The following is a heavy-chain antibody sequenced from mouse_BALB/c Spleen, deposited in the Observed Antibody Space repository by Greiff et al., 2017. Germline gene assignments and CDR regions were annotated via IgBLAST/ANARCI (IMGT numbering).Heavy chain of an antibody. V-gene: IGHV5-4*02. CDR2: ISDGGSYT. J-gene: IGHJ4*01. D-gene: IGHD1-1*02. CDR1: GFTFSDYY. CDR3: ARVLWDYAMDY. Sequence: DVKLVESGGGLVKPGGSLKLSCAASGFTFSDYYMYWVRQTPEKRLEWVASISDGGSYTYYPDSVKGRFTISRDNAKNNLYLQMSSLKSEDTAMYYCARVLWDYAMDYWGQGTSVTVSS.